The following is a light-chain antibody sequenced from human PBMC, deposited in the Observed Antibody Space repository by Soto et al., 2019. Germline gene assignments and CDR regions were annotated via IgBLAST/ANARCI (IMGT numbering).Light chain of an antibody. CDR1: QSVSSS. CDR2: AAS. CDR3: QQYNNSPPWT. V-gene: IGKV3-15*01. J-gene: IGKJ1*01. Sequence: EIVMTQSPATLSVSPGERATLSCRASQSVSSSVAWYQQIPGQAPRLLIFAASTRATGVPPRFSGSGSGTEFTLTISSLQSEDFAVYYCQQYNNSPPWTFGQGTKVDIK.